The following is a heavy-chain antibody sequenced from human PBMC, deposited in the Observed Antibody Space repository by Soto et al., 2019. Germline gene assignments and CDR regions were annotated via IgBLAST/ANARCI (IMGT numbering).Heavy chain of an antibody. V-gene: IGHV1-18*01. J-gene: IGHJ5*02. CDR3: ARKGTGYPTDH. CDR2: ISAYNGNT. D-gene: IGHD3-9*01. CDR1: GYTFTNYG. Sequence: QVQLVQSGAEVKKPGASVKVSCKASGYTFTNYGITWMRQAPDQGLEWMGWISAYNGNTYYAQKFQGRLTITTDASTNTAYMDLRSLRFDDTAVYYCARKGTGYPTDHWGQGTLVTVSS.